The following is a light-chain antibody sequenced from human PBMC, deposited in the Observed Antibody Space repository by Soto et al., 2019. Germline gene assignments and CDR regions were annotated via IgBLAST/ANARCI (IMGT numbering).Light chain of an antibody. CDR2: GAS. CDR1: QTVSDD. V-gene: IGKV3-15*01. CDR3: QQYHDWPPIN. J-gene: IGKJ3*01. Sequence: EIVMTQSPATLFVSPGERATLSCRASQTVSDDLAWYQQKPGQAPRLLIYGASTRATDIPARFSGGGSGTEFTLTISSLQSEDSAIYYCQQYHDWPPINFGPGTKVNI.